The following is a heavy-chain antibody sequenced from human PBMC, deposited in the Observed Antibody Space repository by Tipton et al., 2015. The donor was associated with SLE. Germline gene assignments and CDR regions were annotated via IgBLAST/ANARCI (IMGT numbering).Heavy chain of an antibody. V-gene: IGHV4-34*01. D-gene: IGHD2-15*01. CDR3: AGPWYAFGP. CDR1: DGSFGGYY. CDR2: INHSGST. Sequence: LRLSCAVYDGSFGGYYWSWIRQPPGKGLEWIGEINHSGSTNYNPSLKSRVTISVDTSKNQFSLKLSSVTAADTAVYYCAGPWYAFGPWGQGTLVTVSS. J-gene: IGHJ5*02.